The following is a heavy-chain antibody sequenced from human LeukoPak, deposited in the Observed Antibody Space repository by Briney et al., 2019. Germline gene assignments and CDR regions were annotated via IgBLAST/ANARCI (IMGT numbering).Heavy chain of an antibody. V-gene: IGHV3-30*02. J-gene: IGHJ4*02. CDR2: IRYDGSKE. D-gene: IGHD3-9*01. CDR3: VRDTITYDIFTGSPDY. Sequence: GGSLRLSCEVSGFTFSNYGMHWVRQAPGKGLEWVSTIRYDGSKEYYADSVRGRFTISRDNSGNTLFLQMDSLGAEDTAVYYCVRDTITYDIFTGSPDYWGQGTLVIVSS. CDR1: GFTFSNYG.